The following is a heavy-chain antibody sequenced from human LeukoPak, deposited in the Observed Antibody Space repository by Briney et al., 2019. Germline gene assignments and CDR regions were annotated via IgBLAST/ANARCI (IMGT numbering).Heavy chain of an antibody. CDR1: GFIFDDYG. J-gene: IGHJ3*02. V-gene: IGHV3-20*04. Sequence: TGGSLRLSCAASGFIFDDYGMTWVRQTPGKGLEWVSGINWIGGSTGYADSVKGRFTISRDNAKNSLYLHMNSLRAADTALYFCARDLGYKDYVSAFDIWGQGTMVTVSS. D-gene: IGHD5-24*01. CDR2: INWIGGST. CDR3: ARDLGYKDYVSAFDI.